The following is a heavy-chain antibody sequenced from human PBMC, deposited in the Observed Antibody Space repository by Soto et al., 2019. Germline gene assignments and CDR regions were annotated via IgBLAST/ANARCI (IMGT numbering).Heavy chain of an antibody. CDR1: GASISSGNYY. V-gene: IGHV4-31*03. CDR3: ARASFDYLWLYDY. CDR2: IYHRRTT. D-gene: IGHD3-9*01. Sequence: QVQLQESGPGLVKPSQTLSLTCTVSGASISSGNYYWNWVRQYPGKGLEWVGYIYHRRTTYYNPSLKSRLSISLDTSKNQFSLKVSSVTAADTAVYYCARASFDYLWLYDYWGQGTLVTVSS. J-gene: IGHJ4*02.